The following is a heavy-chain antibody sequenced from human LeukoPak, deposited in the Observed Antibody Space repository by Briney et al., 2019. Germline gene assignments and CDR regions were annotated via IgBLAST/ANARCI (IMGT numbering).Heavy chain of an antibody. CDR3: ARVAAPRYFDY. J-gene: IGHJ4*02. V-gene: IGHV4-34*01. D-gene: IGHD6-13*01. CDR1: GGSFSGYY. Sequence: SETLSLTCAVYGGSFSGYYWSWIRQPPGKGLEWIGSIYYSGSTYYNPSLKSRVTISVDTSKNQFSLKLSSVTAADTAVYYRARVAAPRYFDYWGQGTLVTVSS. CDR2: IYYSGST.